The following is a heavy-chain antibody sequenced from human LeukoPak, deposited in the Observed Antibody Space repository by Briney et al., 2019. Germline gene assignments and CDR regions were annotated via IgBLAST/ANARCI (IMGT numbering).Heavy chain of an antibody. CDR2: ISGSGGST. V-gene: IGHV3-23*01. CDR1: GFTFSSYA. J-gene: IGHJ4*02. CDR3: AKGVYYYDSSGYYYGPFDY. D-gene: IGHD3-22*01. Sequence: GGSLRLSCAASGFTFSSYAMSWVRQAPGKGLEWVSAISGSGGSTYYADSVKGRFTTSRDNSKNTLYLQMNSLRAEDTAVYYCAKGVYYYDSSGYYYGPFDYWGQGTLVTVSS.